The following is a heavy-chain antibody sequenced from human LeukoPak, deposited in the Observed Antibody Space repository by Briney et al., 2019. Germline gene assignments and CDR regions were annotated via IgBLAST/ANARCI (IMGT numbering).Heavy chain of an antibody. CDR1: GYTFTGYY. V-gene: IGHV1-2*02. D-gene: IGHD3-22*01. CDR3: ARGAGYYHSSGPLGWFDP. J-gene: IGHJ5*02. Sequence: ASVKVSCKASGYTFTGYYMHWVRPAPGQGLEWMGWINPNSGGTNYAQKFQDRVTMTRDTSINTAYMELSRLRSDDTAVYYCARGAGYYHSSGPLGWFDPWGQGTLVTVSS. CDR2: INPNSGGT.